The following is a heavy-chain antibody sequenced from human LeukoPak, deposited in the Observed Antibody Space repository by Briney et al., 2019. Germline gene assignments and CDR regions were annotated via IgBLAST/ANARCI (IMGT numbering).Heavy chain of an antibody. J-gene: IGHJ3*02. CDR2: INPNCGGR. CDR1: GYSFTGYY. V-gene: IGHV1-2*02. Sequence: ASVTVSFTASGYSFTGYYMYWVRQAPGQGLKWMGWINPNCGGRNYAQKFQGRVTMTRATSISTAYMELSRLRSDDTAVYYCARVRSDYPTAFDIWGQGTMVTVSS. CDR3: ARVRSDYPTAFDI. D-gene: IGHD3-22*01.